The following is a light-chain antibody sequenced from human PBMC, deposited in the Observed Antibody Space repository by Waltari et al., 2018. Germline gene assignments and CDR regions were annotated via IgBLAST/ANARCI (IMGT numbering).Light chain of an antibody. J-gene: IGLJ2*01. Sequence: QLAVTQSPSASVSLGASVKLPCTLSSEPIAHAIAGHPHQPEKGPRFLMKIDGGGGHTKGDGIPDRFSGFSSGAERYLTISSLQYEDEAAYYCQTWDPDTVVFGGGTKLTV. CDR2: IDGGGGH. CDR3: QTWDPDTVV. V-gene: IGLV4-69*01. CDR1: SEPIAHA.